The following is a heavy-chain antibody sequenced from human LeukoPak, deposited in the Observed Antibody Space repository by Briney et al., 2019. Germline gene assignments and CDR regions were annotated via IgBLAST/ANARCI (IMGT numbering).Heavy chain of an antibody. J-gene: IGHJ6*03. V-gene: IGHV1-18*01. Sequence: ASVKVSCKASGYTFTSYGISWVRQAPGQGLEWMGWISAYNGNTNYAQKLQGRVTMTTDTSTSTAYMELRSLRSDDTAVYYCARVVMIVVPYPDYYYMDAWGKGTTVTVSS. CDR2: ISAYNGNT. D-gene: IGHD3-22*01. CDR1: GYTFTSYG. CDR3: ARVVMIVVPYPDYYYMDA.